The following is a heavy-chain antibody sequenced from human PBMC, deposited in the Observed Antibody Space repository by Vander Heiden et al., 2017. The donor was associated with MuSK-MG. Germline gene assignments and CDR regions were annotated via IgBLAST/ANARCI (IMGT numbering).Heavy chain of an antibody. V-gene: IGHV1-2*02. Sequence: QVQLVQSGAEVEKPGASVKVSCKASGYTFTGYYMHWVRQAPGQGLEWMGWINPNSGGTNYAQKFQGRVTMTRDTSISTAYMELSRLRSDDTAVYYCARCSVAAAGTGDFDYWGQGTLVTVSS. CDR1: GYTFTGYY. D-gene: IGHD6-13*01. J-gene: IGHJ4*02. CDR3: ARCSVAAAGTGDFDY. CDR2: INPNSGGT.